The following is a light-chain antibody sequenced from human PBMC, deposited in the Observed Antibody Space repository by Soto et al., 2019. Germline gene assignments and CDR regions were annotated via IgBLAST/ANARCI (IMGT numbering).Light chain of an antibody. J-gene: IGLJ1*01. CDR2: EGS. CDR3: CSYAGSTVYV. V-gene: IGLV2-23*01. Sequence: QSVLTQPASVSGSPGQSIAVSCTGTSSDVGSYNLVSWYQQHPGKAPKLILYEGSQRPSGVSDRFSGSKTGNTASLTISGLQAEDEADYDCCSYAGSTVYVFGTGTKLTVL. CDR1: SSDVGSYNL.